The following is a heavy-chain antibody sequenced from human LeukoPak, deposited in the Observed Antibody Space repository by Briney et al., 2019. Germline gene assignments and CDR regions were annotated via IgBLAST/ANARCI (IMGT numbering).Heavy chain of an antibody. CDR2: ISYDGSNK. CDR3: AKGGDGYNYYPDY. D-gene: IGHD5-24*01. Sequence: GGSLRLSCAASGFTFSSYAMHWVRQAPGKGLEWVAVISYDGSNKYYADSVKGRFTIFRDNSKNTLYLQMNSLRAEDTAVYYCAKGGDGYNYYPDYWGQGTLVTVSS. V-gene: IGHV3-30*07. CDR1: GFTFSSYA. J-gene: IGHJ4*02.